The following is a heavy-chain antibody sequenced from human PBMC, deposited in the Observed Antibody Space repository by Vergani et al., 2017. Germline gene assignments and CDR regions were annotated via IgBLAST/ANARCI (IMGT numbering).Heavy chain of an antibody. J-gene: IGHJ3*01. CDR3: ARVAPSNSEVTPTAFDV. V-gene: IGHV1-18*01. CDR1: SHTFQTYG. D-gene: IGHD2-15*01. Sequence: QVQLVQSGAELKKPGASVSVSCKGSSHTFQTYGISWVRQAPGKGLEWMAWIRPYTGHTIYAQKFQDRVTMTADTSTNTAYMELRSLRSGDTAVYFCARVAPSNSEVTPTAFDVWGQGTMVTVSS. CDR2: IRPYTGHT.